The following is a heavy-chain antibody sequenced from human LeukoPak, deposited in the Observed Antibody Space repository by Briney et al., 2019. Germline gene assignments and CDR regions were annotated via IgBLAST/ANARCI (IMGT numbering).Heavy chain of an antibody. Sequence: AASVKVSCKASGYTFTSYYIHWVRQAPGQGLEWMGIIDPSGGSTNHAQKFQGRVTVTRDTSTSTVNMELRSLTSEDTAVYYCARAQYFDWVSSLDYWGQGTLVTVSS. CDR3: ARAQYFDWVSSLDY. J-gene: IGHJ4*02. D-gene: IGHD3-9*01. V-gene: IGHV1-46*01. CDR1: GYTFTSYY. CDR2: IDPSGGST.